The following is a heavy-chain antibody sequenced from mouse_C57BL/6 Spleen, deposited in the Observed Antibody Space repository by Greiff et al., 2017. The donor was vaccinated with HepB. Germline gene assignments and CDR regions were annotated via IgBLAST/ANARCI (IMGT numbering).Heavy chain of an antibody. Sequence: EVQLQESGPGLVKPSQSLSLTCSVTGYSITSGYYWNWIRQFPGNKLEWMGYISYDGSNNYNPSLKNRISITRDTSKNQFFLKLNSVTTEDTATYYCARDKGRGYFDVWGTGTTVTVSS. V-gene: IGHV3-6*01. CDR2: ISYDGSN. J-gene: IGHJ1*03. CDR3: ARDKGRGYFDV. CDR1: GYSITSGYY.